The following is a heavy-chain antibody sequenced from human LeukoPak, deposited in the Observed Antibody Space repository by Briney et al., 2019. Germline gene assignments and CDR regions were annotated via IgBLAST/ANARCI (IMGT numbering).Heavy chain of an antibody. D-gene: IGHD3-22*01. CDR1: GGSFSGYY. Sequence: SETLSLTCAVYGGSFSGYYWSWIRQPPGKGLEWVGEINHSGSTNYNPSLKSRVTISVDTSKNQFSLKLSSVTAADTAVYYCARGTYYYDSSGYYALSYFDYWGQGTLVTVSS. CDR2: INHSGST. V-gene: IGHV4-34*01. CDR3: ARGTYYYDSSGYYALSYFDY. J-gene: IGHJ4*02.